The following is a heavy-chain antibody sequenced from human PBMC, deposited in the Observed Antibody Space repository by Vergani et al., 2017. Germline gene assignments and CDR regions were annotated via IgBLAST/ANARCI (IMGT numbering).Heavy chain of an antibody. CDR3: ARDWLVGAETLYNWFDP. CDR1: GGSISSSNW. CDR2: IYHSGST. J-gene: IGHJ5*02. Sequence: QVQLRESGPGLVKPSGTLSLTCAVSGGSISSSNWWSWVRQPPGKGLEWIGEIYHSGSTNYNPSLKSRVTISVDKSKNQFSLKLSSVTAADTAVYYCARDWLVGAETLYNWFDPWGQGTLVTVSS. D-gene: IGHD1-26*01. V-gene: IGHV4-4*02.